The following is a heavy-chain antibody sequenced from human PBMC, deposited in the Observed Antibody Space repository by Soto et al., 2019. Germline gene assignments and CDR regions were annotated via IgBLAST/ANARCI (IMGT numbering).Heavy chain of an antibody. Sequence: QVQLQESGPGLVKPSQTLSLTCTVSGGSISSGDYYWSWIRQPPGKGLEWIGYIYYSGSTYYNPSLKIRVTISVDTSKNQFSLKLSSVTAPDTAVYYCASMYSSSSLLSSPSDYWGQGTLVTVSS. J-gene: IGHJ4*02. D-gene: IGHD6-6*01. CDR3: ASMYSSSSLLSSPSDY. CDR2: IYYSGST. V-gene: IGHV4-30-4*01. CDR1: GGSISSGDYY.